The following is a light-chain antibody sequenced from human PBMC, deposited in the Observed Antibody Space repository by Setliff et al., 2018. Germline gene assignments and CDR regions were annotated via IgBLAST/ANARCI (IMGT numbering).Light chain of an antibody. Sequence: SYALTQPPSVSVAPGRAAIISCAGSNIGGKTVHWYQQKPGQAPPLVMYNNDDRPFGIPERFSGSNSGNTATLTIRWAEAGDEADYYCQVWDVSTDHVVFGGGTKVTVL. CDR1: NIGGKT. V-gene: IGLV3-21*04. CDR3: QVWDVSTDHVV. J-gene: IGLJ2*01. CDR2: NND.